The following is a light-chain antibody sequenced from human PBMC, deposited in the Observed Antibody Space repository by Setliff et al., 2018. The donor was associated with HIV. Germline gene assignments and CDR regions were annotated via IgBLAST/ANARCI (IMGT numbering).Light chain of an antibody. Sequence: QSALAQPASVSGSPGQSITISCTGTSSDVGSYNLVSWYQQHPGKAPKLMIYEVSKRPSGVSNRFSGSKSGNTASLKISGLQAEDEADYYCCSYAGSSTFSYVFGTGTKVTVL. CDR2: EVS. CDR3: CSYAGSSTFSYV. J-gene: IGLJ1*01. CDR1: SSDVGSYNL. V-gene: IGLV2-23*02.